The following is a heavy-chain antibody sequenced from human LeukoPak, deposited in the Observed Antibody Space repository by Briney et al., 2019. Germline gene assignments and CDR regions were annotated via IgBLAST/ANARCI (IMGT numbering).Heavy chain of an antibody. CDR2: IKQDGSEK. J-gene: IGHJ5*02. CDR1: GFTLSSYW. CDR3: ARAEGGRYCSGGSCYGA. Sequence: GGSLRLSCAASGFTLSSYWMSWVRQAPGKGLEWVANIKQDGSEKYYADSVKGRFTISRDNAKNSLYLQMNSLRAEDTAVYYCARAEGGRYCSGGSCYGAWGQGTLVTVSS. D-gene: IGHD2-15*01. V-gene: IGHV3-7*03.